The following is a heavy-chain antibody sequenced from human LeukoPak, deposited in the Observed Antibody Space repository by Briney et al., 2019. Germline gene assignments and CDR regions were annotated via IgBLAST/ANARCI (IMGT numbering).Heavy chain of an antibody. Sequence: SETLSLTCPVSGGSISSSSYYWGWIRQPPGKGLECIGSIYYSGSTYYNPSLKSQVTISVDTSKDQFSLKLSSVTAADTAVYYCARVYYYYDSSGQRGGDAFDIWGQGTMVTVSS. CDR1: GGSISSSSYY. CDR3: ARVYYYYDSSGQRGGDAFDI. V-gene: IGHV4-39*07. CDR2: IYYSGST. J-gene: IGHJ3*02. D-gene: IGHD3-22*01.